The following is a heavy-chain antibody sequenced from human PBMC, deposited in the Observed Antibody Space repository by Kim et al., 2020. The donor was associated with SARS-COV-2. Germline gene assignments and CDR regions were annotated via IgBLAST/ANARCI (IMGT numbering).Heavy chain of an antibody. CDR2: INTNTGNP. CDR3: AREGWELPDYYYYYGMDV. V-gene: IGHV7-4-1*02. D-gene: IGHD1-26*01. J-gene: IGHJ6*02. CDR1: GYTFTSYA. Sequence: ASVKVSCKASGYTFTSYAMNWVRQAPGQGLEWMGWINTNTGNPTYAQGFTGRFVFSLDTSVSTAYLQISSLKAEDTAVYYCAREGWELPDYYYYYGMDVWGQGTTVTVSS.